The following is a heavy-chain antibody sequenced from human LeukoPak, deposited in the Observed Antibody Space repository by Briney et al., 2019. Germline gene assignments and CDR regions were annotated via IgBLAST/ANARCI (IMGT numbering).Heavy chain of an antibody. V-gene: IGHV3-33*01. CDR1: GFTFSSYG. J-gene: IGHJ6*03. D-gene: IGHD1-14*01. Sequence: GGSLRLSCAASGFTFSSYGMHWVRQAPGKGLEWVAVTWYDGSNKYYADSVKGRFTISRDNSKNTLYLQMNSLRAEDTAVYYCARAGSGGYYYYYMDVWGKGTTVTVSS. CDR2: TWYDGSNK. CDR3: ARAGSGGYYYYYMDV.